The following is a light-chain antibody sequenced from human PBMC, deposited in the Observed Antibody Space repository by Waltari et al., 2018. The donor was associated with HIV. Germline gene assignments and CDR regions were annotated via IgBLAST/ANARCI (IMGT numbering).Light chain of an antibody. Sequence: DIVMTQSPDSLAVSLGERATINCKSSQSVLFSSNNNNYLAWYQQKPGQSPKLLMYWASTRESGVPDRFSCSGSGTDFTLTISSLRAEDVAVYYCQQYYTTPLTFGGGTKVEIK. CDR1: QSVLFSSNNNNY. J-gene: IGKJ4*01. CDR3: QQYYTTPLT. V-gene: IGKV4-1*01. CDR2: WAS.